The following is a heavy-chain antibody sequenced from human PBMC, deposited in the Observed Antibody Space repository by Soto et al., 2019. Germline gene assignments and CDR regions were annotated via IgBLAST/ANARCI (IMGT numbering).Heavy chain of an antibody. Sequence: GGSLRLSCAASGFTFSSYVMSWVRQAPGTGLEWVSAISASGLITYYGDSVKGRFTISRDNSKSTLYLQLNSLRAEDTAVYYCVEFGRTPPHYFHYWGQGTLVTVSS. J-gene: IGHJ4*02. V-gene: IGHV3-23*01. D-gene: IGHD3-10*01. CDR3: VEFGRTPPHYFHY. CDR1: GFTFSSYV. CDR2: ISASGLIT.